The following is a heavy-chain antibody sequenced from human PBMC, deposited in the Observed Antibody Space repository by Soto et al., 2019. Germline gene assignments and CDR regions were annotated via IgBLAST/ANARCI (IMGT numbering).Heavy chain of an antibody. Sequence: PSETLSLTCAVYGGSFSGYYWSWIRQPPGKGLEWIGEINHSGSTNYNPSLKSRVTISVDTSKNQFSLKLSSVTAADTAVYYCAAWSRSHWFDYWGQGTQVTVSS. J-gene: IGHJ4*02. D-gene: IGHD1-1*01. CDR1: GGSFSGYY. CDR3: AAWSRSHWFDY. V-gene: IGHV4-34*01. CDR2: INHSGST.